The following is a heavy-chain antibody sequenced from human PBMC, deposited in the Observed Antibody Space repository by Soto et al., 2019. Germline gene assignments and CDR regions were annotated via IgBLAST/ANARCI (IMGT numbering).Heavy chain of an antibody. Sequence: ASVKVSCKASGYTFTGYYMHWVRQAPGQGLEWMGWINPNSGGTNYAQKFQGRVTMTRDTSISTAYMELSRLRSDDTAVYYCARSRFLEWLSSYYYYGMDVWGQGTTVTVSS. J-gene: IGHJ6*02. CDR1: GYTFTGYY. V-gene: IGHV1-2*02. CDR3: ARSRFLEWLSSYYYYGMDV. D-gene: IGHD3-3*01. CDR2: INPNSGGT.